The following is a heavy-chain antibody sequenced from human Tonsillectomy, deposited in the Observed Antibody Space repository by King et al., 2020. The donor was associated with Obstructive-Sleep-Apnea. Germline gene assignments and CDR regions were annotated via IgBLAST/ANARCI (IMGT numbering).Heavy chain of an antibody. CDR1: GGAISSSTYY. D-gene: IGHD4-11*01. CDR2: LSYSGST. CDR3: ARGDYNYFDY. J-gene: IGHJ4*02. V-gene: IGHV4-39*07. Sequence: VQLQESGPGLVKPSETLSLTCTVSGGAISSSTYYWAWIRQPPGKGLEWIGSLSYSGSTYYNPSLNSRLTISIDTSKNQFSLKLSSVTAADTAVYYCARGDYNYFDYWGQGTLVTVSS.